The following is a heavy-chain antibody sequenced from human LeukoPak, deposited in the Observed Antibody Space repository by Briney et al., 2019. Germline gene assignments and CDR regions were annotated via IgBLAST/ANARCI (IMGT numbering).Heavy chain of an antibody. D-gene: IGHD6-19*01. Sequence: GGSLRLSCAASGFTFSSYGMHWVRQAPGKGLEWVAVISYDGSNKYYADSVKGRFTISRDNSKNTLYLQMNSLRAEDTAVYYCTSGPLSSGWYLVDYWGQGTLVTVSS. CDR2: ISYDGSNK. J-gene: IGHJ4*02. V-gene: IGHV3-30*03. CDR1: GFTFSSYG. CDR3: TSGPLSSGWYLVDY.